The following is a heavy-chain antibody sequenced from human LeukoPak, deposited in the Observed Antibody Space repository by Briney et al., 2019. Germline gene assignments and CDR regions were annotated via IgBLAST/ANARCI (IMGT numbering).Heavy chain of an antibody. CDR2: IYYSGST. D-gene: IGHD5-18*01. CDR1: GGSISSYY. CDR3: AATQLRLHPYYYGMDV. J-gene: IGHJ6*02. V-gene: IGHV4-59*08. Sequence: SETLSLTCTVSGGSISSYYWSWIRQPPGKGLEWIGYIYYSGSTNYNPSLKSRVTISVDTSKNQFCLKVSYVTAADTAVDYCAATQLRLHPYYYGMDVWGQGTTVTVSS.